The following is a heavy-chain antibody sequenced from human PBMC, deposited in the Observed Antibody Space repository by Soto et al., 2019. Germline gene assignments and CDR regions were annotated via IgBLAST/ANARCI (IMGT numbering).Heavy chain of an antibody. D-gene: IGHD6-13*01. Sequence: SETLSLTCTVSGGSISSYYWSWIRQPPGKGLEWIGYIYYSGSTNYSPSLKSRVTISVDTSKNQFSLKLSSVTAADTAVYYCARYRIAAAGTRWFDPWGQGTLVTVSS. CDR2: IYYSGST. V-gene: IGHV4-59*01. CDR3: ARYRIAAAGTRWFDP. CDR1: GGSISSYY. J-gene: IGHJ5*02.